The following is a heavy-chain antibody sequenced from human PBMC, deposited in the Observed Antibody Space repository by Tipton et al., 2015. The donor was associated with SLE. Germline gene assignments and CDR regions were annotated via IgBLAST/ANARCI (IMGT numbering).Heavy chain of an antibody. D-gene: IGHD1-26*01. CDR3: ARVGATIYYFDY. Sequence: TLSLTCTVSGYSISSGYYWGWIRQPPGKGLEWIGSIYHSGSTYYNPSLKSRVTISVDTSKNQFSLKLSSVTAADTAVYYCARVGATIYYFDYWGQGTLVTVSS. CDR1: GYSISSGYY. J-gene: IGHJ4*02. CDR2: IYHSGST. V-gene: IGHV4-38-2*02.